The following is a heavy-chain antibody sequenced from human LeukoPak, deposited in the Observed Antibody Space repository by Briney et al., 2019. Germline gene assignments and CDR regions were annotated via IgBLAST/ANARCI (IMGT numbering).Heavy chain of an antibody. Sequence: GGSLRLSCAASGFTFSDYYMSWIRQAPGKGLEWVSYISSSGSTIYYADSVKGRFTISRDNAKNSLYLQMNSLRAEDTAVYYCASQAIAVTGTLGSYYFDYWGQGTLVTVSS. J-gene: IGHJ4*02. CDR3: ASQAIAVTGTLGSYYFDY. CDR2: ISSSGSTI. V-gene: IGHV3-11*04. CDR1: GFTFSDYY. D-gene: IGHD6-19*01.